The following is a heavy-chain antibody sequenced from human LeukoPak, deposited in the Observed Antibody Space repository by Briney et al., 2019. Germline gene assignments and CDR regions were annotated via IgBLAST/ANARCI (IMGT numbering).Heavy chain of an antibody. CDR1: GGTFSSYA. V-gene: IGHV1-69*01. J-gene: IGHJ6*03. Sequence: SVKVSCKASGGTFSSYAISWVRQAPGQGLEWMEGVIPIFGTANYAQKFQGRVTITADESTSTAYMELSSLRSEDTAVYYCARAFRVDYYYMDVWGKGTTVTVSS. CDR3: ARAFRVDYYYMDV. CDR2: VIPIFGTA. D-gene: IGHD3-10*01.